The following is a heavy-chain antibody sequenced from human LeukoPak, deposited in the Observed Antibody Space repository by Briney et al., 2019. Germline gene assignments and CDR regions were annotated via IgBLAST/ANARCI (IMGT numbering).Heavy chain of an antibody. V-gene: IGHV4-39*01. Sequence: SETLSLTCTVSGGSISSSSYYWGWIRQPPGKGLEWIGSIYYSGSTYYNPSLKSRVTISVDTSKNQFSLKLSSVTAADTAVYYCARRRKDLNWFDPWGQGTLVTVSS. CDR1: GGSISSSSYY. J-gene: IGHJ5*02. CDR3: ARRRKDLNWFDP. CDR2: IYYSGST.